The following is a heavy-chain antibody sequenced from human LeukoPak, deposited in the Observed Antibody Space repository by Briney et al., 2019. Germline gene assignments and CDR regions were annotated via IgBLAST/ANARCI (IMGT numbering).Heavy chain of an antibody. J-gene: IGHJ6*03. CDR1: GFTFSSYA. Sequence: GGSLRLPYAPSGFTFSSYAINWVRQAPGKGLEWVSAISGSGGSTYYADSVKGRFTISRDNSKNTLYLQMNSLRAEDTAVYYCAKGRAIFGVADYYYMDVWGKGTTVTVSS. V-gene: IGHV3-23*01. CDR3: AKGRAIFGVADYYYMDV. D-gene: IGHD3-3*01. CDR2: ISGSGGST.